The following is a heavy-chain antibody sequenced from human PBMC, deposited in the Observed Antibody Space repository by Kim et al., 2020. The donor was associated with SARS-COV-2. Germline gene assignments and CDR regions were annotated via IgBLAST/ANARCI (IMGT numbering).Heavy chain of an antibody. J-gene: IGHJ4*02. Sequence: GGSLRLSCAASGFTFSSYGMHWVRQAPGKGLEWVAVISYDGSNKYYADSVKGRFTISRDNSKNTLYLQMNSLRAGDTAVYYCAKENVVVVAATTYYFDYWGQGTLVTVSS. D-gene: IGHD2-15*01. CDR3: AKENVVVVAATTYYFDY. CDR2: ISYDGSNK. V-gene: IGHV3-30*18. CDR1: GFTFSSYG.